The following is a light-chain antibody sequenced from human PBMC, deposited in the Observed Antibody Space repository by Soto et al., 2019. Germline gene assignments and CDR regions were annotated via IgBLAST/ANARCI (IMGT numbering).Light chain of an antibody. CDR1: QSLLHSNGYNY. V-gene: IGKV2-28*01. J-gene: IGKJ2*01. CDR3: MQALQTPYT. CDR2: LGS. Sequence: DIVMTQSPLSLPVTPGEPASISCRSSQSLLHSNGYNYLDWYLQKPGQSPQLLICLGSNRASGVPDRFSGRGSGTGFTLQISRVEAEDVGVYYCMQALQTPYTFGQGTKLEI.